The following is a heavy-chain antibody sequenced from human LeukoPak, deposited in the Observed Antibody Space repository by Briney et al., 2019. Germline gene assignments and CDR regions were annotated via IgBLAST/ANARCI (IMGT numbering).Heavy chain of an antibody. J-gene: IGHJ4*02. V-gene: IGHV1-3*01. D-gene: IGHD2-21*01. CDR3: ARERREPIARNDFDY. CDR1: GYTFTSYA. Sequence: GASVKVSCKASGYTFTSYAMHWVRQAPGQRLEWMGWINAGNGNTKYSQKFQGRVTITRDTSASTAYMELSSLRSEDTAVYYCARERREPIARNDFDYWGQGTLVTVSS. CDR2: INAGNGNT.